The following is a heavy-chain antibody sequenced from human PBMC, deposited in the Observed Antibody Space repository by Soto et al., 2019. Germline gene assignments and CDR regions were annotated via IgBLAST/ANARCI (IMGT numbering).Heavy chain of an antibody. D-gene: IGHD3-10*01. CDR3: ARHVGITMVRPRPNWFDP. J-gene: IGHJ5*02. Sequence: PSETLSLTSTVSGGSISSRSYYWGWIRQPPGKGLEWIGSIYYSGSTYYNPSLKSRVTISVDTSKNQFSLKLSSVTAADTAVYYCARHVGITMVRPRPNWFDPWGQGTLVTVSS. V-gene: IGHV4-39*01. CDR2: IYYSGST. CDR1: GGSISSRSYY.